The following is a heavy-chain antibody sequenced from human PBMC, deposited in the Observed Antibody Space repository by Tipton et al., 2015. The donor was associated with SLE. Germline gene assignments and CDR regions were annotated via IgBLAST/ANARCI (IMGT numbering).Heavy chain of an antibody. J-gene: IGHJ2*01. D-gene: IGHD2-8*01. CDR2: ISYGKT. V-gene: IGHV4-59*08. Sequence: TLSLTCTVSNGSISSYYWSWIRQPPGKGLEWLGYISYGKTNYNPSLKSRVTISVDTSKNHFSLKLSSVTAADTAVYYCARASPGVWCFDLWGRGSLVTVSS. CDR3: ARASPGVWCFDL. CDR1: NGSISSYY.